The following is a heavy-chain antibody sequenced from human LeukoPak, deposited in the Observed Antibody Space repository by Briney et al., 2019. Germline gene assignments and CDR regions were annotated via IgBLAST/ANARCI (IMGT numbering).Heavy chain of an antibody. CDR2: IYYSGST. V-gene: IGHV4-59*08. J-gene: IGHJ4*02. Sequence: AKTLSLTCTVSGGSISSYDWNWIRQPPGKGLEWIGYIYYSGSTNYNPPLKSPVTISVDTSKHQFSLKLSSVTAADTAVYYCAGHHPRNTVDFWGQGTLVTVSS. D-gene: IGHD2/OR15-2a*01. CDR3: AGHHPRNTVDF. CDR1: GGSISSYD.